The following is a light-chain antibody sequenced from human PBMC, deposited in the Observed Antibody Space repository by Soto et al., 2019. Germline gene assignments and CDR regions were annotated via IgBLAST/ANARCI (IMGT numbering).Light chain of an antibody. Sequence: AIQLTQSPSSLSASVGDRVTSTCRASQGISSALAWYQQKPGKAPKLLIYDASSLESGVPSRFSGSGSGTDFTLTISSLQPEDFATYYCQQFNTPITFGQGTRLEIK. J-gene: IGKJ5*01. CDR3: QQFNTPIT. CDR1: QGISSA. V-gene: IGKV1-13*02. CDR2: DAS.